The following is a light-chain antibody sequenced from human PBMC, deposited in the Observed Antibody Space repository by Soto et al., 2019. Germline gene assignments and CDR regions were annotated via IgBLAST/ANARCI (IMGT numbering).Light chain of an antibody. J-gene: IGKJ2*01. CDR3: QQFGSSLYT. CDR1: QSVSNSY. Sequence: ETVLTQSPGTLSLSPGERATLSCRTSQSVSNSYLAWYQQQPGQAPRLLIYDASSRAPGIPDRFSGSASGTDFTLTISRLEPEDFAVYYCQQFGSSLYTFGQGTKLEIK. V-gene: IGKV3-20*01. CDR2: DAS.